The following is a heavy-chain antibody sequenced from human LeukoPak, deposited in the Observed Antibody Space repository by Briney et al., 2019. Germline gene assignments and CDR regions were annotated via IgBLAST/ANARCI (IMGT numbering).Heavy chain of an antibody. CDR1: GGSISSGSYY. CDR3: ARERPYYYDSSGYYDY. J-gene: IGHJ4*02. Sequence: PSQTLSLTCTVSGGSISSGSYYWSWIRQPAGKGLEWIGRIYTSGSTNYNPSLKSRVTISVDTSKNQFSLKLSSVTVADTAVYYCARERPYYYDSSGYYDYWGQGTLVTVSS. CDR2: IYTSGST. D-gene: IGHD3-22*01. V-gene: IGHV4-61*02.